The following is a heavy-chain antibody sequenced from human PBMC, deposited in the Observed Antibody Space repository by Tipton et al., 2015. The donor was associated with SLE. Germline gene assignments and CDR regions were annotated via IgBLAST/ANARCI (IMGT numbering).Heavy chain of an antibody. J-gene: IGHJ6*03. CDR1: GFTFDDYA. CDR2: ISWNSGSI. CDR3: AFTYYYYMDV. Sequence: LRLSCAASGFTFDDYAMHWVRQAPGKGLEWVSGISWNSGSIGYADSVKGRFTISRDNAKNSLYLQMNSLRAEDTALYYCAFTYYYYMDVWGKGTTVTVSS. V-gene: IGHV3-9*01.